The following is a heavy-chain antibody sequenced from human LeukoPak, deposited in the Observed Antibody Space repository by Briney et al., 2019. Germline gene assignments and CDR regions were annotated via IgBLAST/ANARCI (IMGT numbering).Heavy chain of an antibody. CDR1: GGSISSYY. CDR2: IYYSGST. CDR3: ARTHPYYYDSSGTFDY. V-gene: IGHV4-59*01. J-gene: IGHJ4*02. Sequence: SETLSLTCTVSGGSISSYYWSWIRQPPGKGLEWIGYIYYSGSTNYNPSLESRVTISVDTSKNQFSLKLSSVTAADTAVYYCARTHPYYYDSSGTFDYWGQGTLVTVSS. D-gene: IGHD3-22*01.